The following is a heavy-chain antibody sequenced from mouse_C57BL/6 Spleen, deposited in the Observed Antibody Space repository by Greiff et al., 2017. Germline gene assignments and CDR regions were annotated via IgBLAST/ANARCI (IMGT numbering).Heavy chain of an antibody. CDR3: ARSPIYYDYADARDY. J-gene: IGHJ4*01. Sequence: VQLQQSGPELVKPGASVKISCKASGYTFTDYYMNWVKQSHGKSLEWIGDINPNNGGTSYNQKFKGKATLTVDKSSSTASMELRSLTSEDSAVYYCARSPIYYDYADARDYWGQGTSVTVSS. D-gene: IGHD2-4*01. CDR2: INPNNGGT. CDR1: GYTFTDYY. V-gene: IGHV1-26*01.